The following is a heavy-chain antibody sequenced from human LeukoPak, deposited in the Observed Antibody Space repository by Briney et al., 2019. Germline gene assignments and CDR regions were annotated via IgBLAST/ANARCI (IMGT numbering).Heavy chain of an antibody. CDR3: AKGTGSYYYYGMDV. D-gene: IGHD3/OR15-3a*01. CDR1: GFTFSSYG. Sequence: QPGGSLRLSCAASGFTFSSYGMHWVRQAPGKGLEWVAVISYDGSNKYYADSVKGRFTISRDNSKNTLYLQMNSLRAEDTAVYYCAKGTGSYYYYGMDVWGQGTTVTVSS. V-gene: IGHV3-30*18. J-gene: IGHJ6*02. CDR2: ISYDGSNK.